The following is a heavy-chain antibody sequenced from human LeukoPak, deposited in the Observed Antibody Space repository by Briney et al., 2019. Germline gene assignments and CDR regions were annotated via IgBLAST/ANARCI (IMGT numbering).Heavy chain of an antibody. V-gene: IGHV3-23*01. CDR2: ISGTGGST. J-gene: IGHJ4*02. D-gene: IGHD4-17*01. CDR1: GFTFSNYA. Sequence: GGSLRLSCAASGFTFSNYAMNWVRLAPGKGLEWVSLISGTGGSTYYADSVKGRFTISRDNSKNTLYVQMNNLRADDTAVYYCARATTVTVFDYWGQGTLVTVSS. CDR3: ARATTVTVFDY.